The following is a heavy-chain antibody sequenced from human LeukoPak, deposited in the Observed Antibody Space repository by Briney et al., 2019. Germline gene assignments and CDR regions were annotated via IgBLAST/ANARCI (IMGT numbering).Heavy chain of an antibody. Sequence: SETLSLTCTVSGGSISSGGYYWSWIRQHPGKGLEWIGYIYYSGSTYYNPSLKSRVTISVDTSKNQFSLKLSSATAADTAVYYCARAVTHWYFDLWGRGTLVTVSS. D-gene: IGHD1-14*01. CDR2: IYYSGST. CDR3: ARAVTHWYFDL. J-gene: IGHJ2*01. V-gene: IGHV4-31*03. CDR1: GGSISSGGYY.